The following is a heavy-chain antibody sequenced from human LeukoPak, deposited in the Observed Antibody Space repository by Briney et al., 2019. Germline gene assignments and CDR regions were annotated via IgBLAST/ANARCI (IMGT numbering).Heavy chain of an antibody. CDR3: AVQPEWDLNWFDP. Sequence: GGSLRLSCAASGFIFTNYGMHWVRQAPGKGLGWVAVISYDGSNKYYADSVKGRFTISRDISKNTLYLQMNSLRAEDTAVYYCAVQPEWDLNWFDPWGQGTLVTVSS. J-gene: IGHJ5*02. V-gene: IGHV3-30*03. CDR1: GFIFTNYG. CDR2: ISYDGSNK. D-gene: IGHD1-26*01.